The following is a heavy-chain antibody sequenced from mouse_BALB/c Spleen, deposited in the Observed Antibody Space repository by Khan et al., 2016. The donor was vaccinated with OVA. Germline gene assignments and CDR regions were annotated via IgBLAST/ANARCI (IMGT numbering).Heavy chain of an antibody. CDR2: IDTYTGEP. J-gene: IGHJ4*01. CDR1: GYTFTNYG. D-gene: IGHD2-2*01. Sequence: QIQLVQSGPELKKPGETVKISCKASGYTFTNYGMNWVKQAPGKDLKWMGWIDTYTGEPTYADDFKGRFAFSLETSATTAYLQINNLKNEDPATYFCARVLWLRPYYYAMDYWGQGTSVTVSS. CDR3: ARVLWLRPYYYAMDY. V-gene: IGHV9-3-1*01.